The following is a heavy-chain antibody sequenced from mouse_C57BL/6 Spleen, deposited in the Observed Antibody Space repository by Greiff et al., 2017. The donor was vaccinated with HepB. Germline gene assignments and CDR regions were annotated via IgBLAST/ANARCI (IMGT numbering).Heavy chain of an antibody. Sequence: EVQLQQSGPVLVKPGASVKMSCKASGYTFTDYYMNWVKQSHGKSLEWIGVINPYNGGTSYNQKFKGKATLTVDKSSSTAYMELNSLTSEDSAVYYCARRGVGADFDYWGQSTTLTVSS. CDR1: GYTFTDYY. V-gene: IGHV1-19*01. CDR2: INPYNGGT. CDR3: ARRGVGADFDY. J-gene: IGHJ2*01. D-gene: IGHD1-1*02.